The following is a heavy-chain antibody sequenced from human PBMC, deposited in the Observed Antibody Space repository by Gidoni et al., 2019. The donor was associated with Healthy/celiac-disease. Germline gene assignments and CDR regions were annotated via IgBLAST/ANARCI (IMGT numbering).Heavy chain of an antibody. V-gene: IGHV3-30*18. J-gene: IGHJ4*02. CDR2: ISYDGSNK. CDR3: AKDRNWNFDY. CDR1: GFTFSSYG. D-gene: IGHD1-1*01. Sequence: QVQLVESGGGVVQPGRSLRLSCAASGFTFSSYGMHWVRQAPGKGREWVAVISYDGSNKYYADSVKGRFTISRDNSKNTLYLQMNSLRAEDTAVYYCAKDRNWNFDYWGQGTLVTVSS.